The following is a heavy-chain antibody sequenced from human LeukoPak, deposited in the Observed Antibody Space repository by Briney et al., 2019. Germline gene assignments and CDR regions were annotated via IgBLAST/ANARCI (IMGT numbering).Heavy chain of an antibody. J-gene: IGHJ4*02. Sequence: GGSLRLSCAASGFTFSSYAMSWVRQAPGRGLEWVSAISGSGGSTYYADSVKGRFTISRDNSKNTLYLQMNSLRAEDTAVYYCAKDGTGCGGDCYSDYWGQGTLVTVSS. D-gene: IGHD2-21*02. CDR2: ISGSGGST. CDR3: AKDGTGCGGDCYSDY. CDR1: GFTFSSYA. V-gene: IGHV3-23*01.